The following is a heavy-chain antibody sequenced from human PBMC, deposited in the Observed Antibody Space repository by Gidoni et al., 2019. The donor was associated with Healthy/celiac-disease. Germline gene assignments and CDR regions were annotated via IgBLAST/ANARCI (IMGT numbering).Heavy chain of an antibody. J-gene: IGHJ4*02. CDR1: GYTFTSYY. V-gene: IGHV1-46*01. CDR3: ARDLIGDSSGAYYFDY. Sequence: QVQLVQSGAEVKKPGASVTVSCTASGYTFTSYYMHWVRQAPEQGLEWMGIINPSGGSTSYAQKFQGRVTMTRDTSTSTVYMELSSLRSEDTAVYYCARDLIGDSSGAYYFDYWGQGTLVTVSS. D-gene: IGHD3-22*01. CDR2: INPSGGST.